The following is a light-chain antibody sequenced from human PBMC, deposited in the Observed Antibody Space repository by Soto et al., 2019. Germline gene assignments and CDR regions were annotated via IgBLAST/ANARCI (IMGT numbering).Light chain of an antibody. CDR1: QSVLYSSNGKNY. CDR3: QQYDTLPIT. CDR2: WAS. V-gene: IGKV4-1*01. Sequence: DIVLTQSPDSLAVSLGGRATIKCKSSQSVLYSSNGKNYLAWYQQKPGQPPNLLIYWASTRKSGVPDRLSGSGSGTDFTLTISSLQAEDVAVYYCQQYDTLPITFGQGTRLEIK. J-gene: IGKJ5*01.